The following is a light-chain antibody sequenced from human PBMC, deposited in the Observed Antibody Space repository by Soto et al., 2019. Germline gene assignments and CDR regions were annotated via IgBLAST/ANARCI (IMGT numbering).Light chain of an antibody. Sequence: EIVLTQSPSALSLSTGERASLSYRASQSVSSYLAWYQQKPGQAPRLLIYGASSRATGIPDRFSGSGSGTDFTLTISRLEPEDFAVYYCQQYGSSPWTFGQGTKVDIK. J-gene: IGKJ1*01. CDR3: QQYGSSPWT. V-gene: IGKV3-20*01. CDR2: GAS. CDR1: QSVSSY.